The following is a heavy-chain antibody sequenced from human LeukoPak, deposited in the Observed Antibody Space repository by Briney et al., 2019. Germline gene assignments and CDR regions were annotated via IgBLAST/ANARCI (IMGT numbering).Heavy chain of an antibody. CDR3: ARLNAMTPASYFQALDV. CDR2: IYYSGST. V-gene: IGHV4-59*08. J-gene: IGHJ6*02. D-gene: IGHD4-17*01. Sequence: SETRSSPCTVSGGSISGYSWSWIRQPPGKGPEWIGYIYYSGSTNYNPSLESRVTLSVDTSKNQFSLKLSSVTAADTAVYYCARLNAMTPASYFQALDVWGQGTTVTVSS. CDR1: GGSISGYS.